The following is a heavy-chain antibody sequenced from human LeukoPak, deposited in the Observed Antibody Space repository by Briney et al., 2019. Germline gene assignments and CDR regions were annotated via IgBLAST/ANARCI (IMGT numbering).Heavy chain of an antibody. CDR2: IYYSGST. D-gene: IGHD3-10*01. Sequence: SETLSLTCTVSGGSISSGDYYWNWIRQPPGKGLEWIGYIYYSGSTYYNPSLKSRVTISVDTSKNQFSLKLSSVTAADTAVYYCARESNKVVRGVVITHAFDYWGQGTLVTVSS. CDR3: ARESNKVVRGVVITHAFDY. V-gene: IGHV4-30-4*08. J-gene: IGHJ4*02. CDR1: GGSISSGDYY.